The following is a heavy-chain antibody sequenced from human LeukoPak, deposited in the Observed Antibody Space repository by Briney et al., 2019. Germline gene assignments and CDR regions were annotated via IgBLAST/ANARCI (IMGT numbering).Heavy chain of an antibody. CDR3: AREGYSYGYPFDY. V-gene: IGHV3-7*03. J-gene: IGHJ4*02. CDR1: GFTFSSYW. Sequence: SGRPLRLSCVASGFTFSSYWMSWVRPAPGKGLAWVANIKQDGSEKYYVDSVKGRFTISRDNAKNSLYLQMNSLRAEDTAVYYCAREGYSYGYPFDYWGQGTLVTVSS. D-gene: IGHD5-18*01. CDR2: IKQDGSEK.